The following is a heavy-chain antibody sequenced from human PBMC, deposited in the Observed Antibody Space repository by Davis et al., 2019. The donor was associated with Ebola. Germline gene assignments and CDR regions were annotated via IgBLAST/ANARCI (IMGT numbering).Heavy chain of an antibody. J-gene: IGHJ6*02. CDR1: GGSITTGGYY. D-gene: IGHD3-10*01. CDR2: IFYSGGT. V-gene: IGHV4-31*03. CDR3: ARDPGIRYGLDV. Sequence: PSENLSLTCSVSGGSITTGGYYWSWIRQHPEKGLEWIGYIFYSGGTYYSPSLKSRVVISIDTSKNQFSLKLSSVSAADTAVYYCARDPGIRYGLDVWGQGTAVIVSS.